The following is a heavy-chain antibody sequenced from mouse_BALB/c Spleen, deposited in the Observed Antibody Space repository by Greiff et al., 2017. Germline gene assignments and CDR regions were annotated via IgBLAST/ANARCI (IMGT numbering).Heavy chain of an antibody. CDR2: ISSGGSYT. CDR1: GFTFSSYG. V-gene: IGHV5-6*02. Sequence: EVMLVESGGDLVKPGGSLKLSCAASGFTFSSYGMSWVRQTPDKRLEWVATISSGGSYTYYPDSVKGRFTISRDNAKNTLYLQMSSLKSEDTAMYYCARQAGDYWGQGTTLTVSS. CDR3: ARQAGDY. J-gene: IGHJ2*01. D-gene: IGHD6-1*01.